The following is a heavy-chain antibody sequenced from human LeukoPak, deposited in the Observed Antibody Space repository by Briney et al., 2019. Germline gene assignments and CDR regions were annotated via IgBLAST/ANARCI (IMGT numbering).Heavy chain of an antibody. CDR1: GGSISSGGYS. J-gene: IGHJ4*02. CDR3: ARSPSGYYGSGSYPFDY. V-gene: IGHV4-30-2*01. D-gene: IGHD3-10*01. Sequence: PSETLSLTCAVSGGSISSGGYSWSWIRQPPGKGLEWIGYIYHSGSTYYNPSLKSRVTISVDRSKNQFSLKLSSVTAADTAVYYCARSPSGYYGSGSYPFDYWGQGTLVTVSS. CDR2: IYHSGST.